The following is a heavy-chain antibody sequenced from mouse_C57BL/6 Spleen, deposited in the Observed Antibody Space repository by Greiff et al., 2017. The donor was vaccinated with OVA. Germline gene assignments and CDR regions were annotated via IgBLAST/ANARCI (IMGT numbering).Heavy chain of an antibody. CDR3: TRNYGRYYFDY. D-gene: IGHD1-1*01. CDR2: IRNKANNHAT. J-gene: IGHJ2*01. V-gene: IGHV6-6*01. CDR1: GFTFSDAW. Sequence: EVKVVESGGGLVQPGGSMKLSCAASGFTFSDAWMDWVRQSPEKGLEWVAEIRNKANNHATYYAESVKGRFTISRDDSKSSVYLQMNSLRAEDTGIYYCTRNYGRYYFDYWGQGTTLTVSS.